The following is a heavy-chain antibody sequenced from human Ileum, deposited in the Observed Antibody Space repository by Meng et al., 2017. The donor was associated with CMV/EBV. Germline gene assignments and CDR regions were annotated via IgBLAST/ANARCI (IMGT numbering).Heavy chain of an antibody. V-gene: IGHV1-18*01. J-gene: IGHJ4*02. CDR3: AREGEYSTSSEAASYFDY. Sequence: ASVKVSCKTSGYSFTTYWIHWVRQVPGQGLEWVGWINTESGATNSAQKLQGRITVTTDTSTNTAYMDLRRLTSDDTAVYYCAREGEYSTSSEAASYFDYWGQGTLVTVSS. CDR2: INTESGAT. D-gene: IGHD6-6*01. CDR1: GYSFTTYW.